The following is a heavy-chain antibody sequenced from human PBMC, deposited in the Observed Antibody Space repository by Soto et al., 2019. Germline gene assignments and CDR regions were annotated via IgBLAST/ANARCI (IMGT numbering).Heavy chain of an antibody. CDR2: IYYSGST. Sequence: SETLSLTCTVSCGPISSYYWSWIRQPPGKGLEWIGYIYYSGSTNYNPSLKSRVTISVDTYKNQFSLRLTSVTATDTAVYFCARHKWEQPKWFVPWGQGTLVTVSS. CDR1: CGPISSYY. D-gene: IGHD1-26*01. CDR3: ARHKWEQPKWFVP. V-gene: IGHV4-59*08. J-gene: IGHJ5*02.